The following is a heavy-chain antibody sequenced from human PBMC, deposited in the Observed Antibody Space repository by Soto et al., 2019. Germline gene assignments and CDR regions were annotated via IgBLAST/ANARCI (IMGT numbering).Heavy chain of an antibody. Sequence: QVHLVQSGAEVKKPGASVKVSCKASGYTFTSYGITWVRQAPGQGLEWMGWISAHNGNTDYAQKLQGRVIVNRDTSTRTAYMELRSLISDDTAVYYCARGRYGDYWGQGALVTVSS. CDR1: GYTFTSYG. D-gene: IGHD1-1*01. CDR3: ARGRYGDY. CDR2: ISAHNGNT. V-gene: IGHV1-18*01. J-gene: IGHJ4*02.